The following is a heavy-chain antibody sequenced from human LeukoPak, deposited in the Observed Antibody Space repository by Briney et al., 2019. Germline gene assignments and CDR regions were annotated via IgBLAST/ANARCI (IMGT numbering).Heavy chain of an antibody. CDR2: INPNSGGT. Sequence: ASVKVSCKASGYTFTGNYMHWVRQAPGQGLEWMGWINPNSGGTNSAQKFQGRVTMTRDTSISTAYMELSRLRSDDTAVYYCARETYCSTLSCDLDYWGQGTLVTVSS. J-gene: IGHJ4*02. CDR1: GYTFTGNY. D-gene: IGHD2-2*01. CDR3: ARETYCSTLSCDLDY. V-gene: IGHV1-2*02.